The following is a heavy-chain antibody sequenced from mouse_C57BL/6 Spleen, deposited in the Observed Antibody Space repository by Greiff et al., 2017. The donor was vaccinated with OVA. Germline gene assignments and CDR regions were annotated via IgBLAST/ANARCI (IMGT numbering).Heavy chain of an antibody. J-gene: IGHJ2*01. CDR3: ARESWSYYFDY. Sequence: EVMLVESGGGLVTSGESLKLSRAASVFTFIIYTMSWVRQTPEKRLEWVATISGGGGNTYYPDSVKGRFTISRDNAKNTLYLQMSSLRSEDTALYYCARESWSYYFDYWGQGTTLTVSS. CDR1: VFTFIIYT. V-gene: IGHV5-9*01. CDR2: ISGGGGNT.